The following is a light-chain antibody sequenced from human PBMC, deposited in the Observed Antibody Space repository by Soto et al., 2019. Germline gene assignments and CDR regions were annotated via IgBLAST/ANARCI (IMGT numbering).Light chain of an antibody. J-gene: IGKJ2*01. CDR2: GAS. CDR3: QQYNNWPPRYT. V-gene: IGKV3-15*01. CDR1: QSVSSN. Sequence: EIVMTQSPATLSVSPGERATLSCGASQSVSSNLAWYHQKPGQPPRPLIYGASTRATGIPARFSGSGSGTEFTLTISSLQSEDFAVYYCQQYNNWPPRYTFGQGTKLEIK.